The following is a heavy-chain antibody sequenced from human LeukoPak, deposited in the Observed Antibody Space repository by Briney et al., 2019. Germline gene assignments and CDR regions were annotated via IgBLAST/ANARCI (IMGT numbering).Heavy chain of an antibody. CDR2: FDSEDGET. J-gene: IGHJ4*02. V-gene: IGHV1-24*01. D-gene: IGHD6-13*01. CDR3: ATDPLYSSSWYVY. Sequence: ASVKVSCKVSGYTLTELSMHWVRQAPGKGLEWMGGFDSEDGETIYAQKSQGRVTMTEDTSTDTAYMELSSLRSEDTAVYYCATDPLYSSSWYVYWGQGTLVTVSS. CDR1: GYTLTELS.